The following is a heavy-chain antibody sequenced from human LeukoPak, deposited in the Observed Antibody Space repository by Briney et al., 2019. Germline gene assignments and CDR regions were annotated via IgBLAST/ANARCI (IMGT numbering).Heavy chain of an antibody. J-gene: IGHJ6*03. CDR2: ISAYNGNT. V-gene: IGHV1-18*01. D-gene: IGHD6-13*01. CDR1: GYTFPSHG. CDR3: ATIPSSSSRTPIYHYYYMDV. Sequence: ASVKVSCKASGYTFPSHGISWLRQAPGQGLEWMGWISAYNGNTNYAQKLQGRVTMTTDTSTSTAYMELRSLRSDDTAVYYCATIPSSSSRTPIYHYYYMDVWGKGTTVTVSS.